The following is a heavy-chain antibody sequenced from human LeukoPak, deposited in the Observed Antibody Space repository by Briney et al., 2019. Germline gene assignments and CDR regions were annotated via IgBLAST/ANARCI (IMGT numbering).Heavy chain of an antibody. J-gene: IGHJ4*02. D-gene: IGHD2-15*01. CDR2: ISGSGGST. V-gene: IGHV3-23*01. CDR1: GFTFSSYA. CDR3: AKQESRWSLDFFDY. Sequence: PGGSLTLSCAASGFTFSSYAMTWVRQAPGKGLEWVSAISGSGGSTYYADSVKGRFTISRDNSKNTLYLQMNSLRAEDTAVYYCAKQESRWSLDFFDYWGQGTLVTVSS.